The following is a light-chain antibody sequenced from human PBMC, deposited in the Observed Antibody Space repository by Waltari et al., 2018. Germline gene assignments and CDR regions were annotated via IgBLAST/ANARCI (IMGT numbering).Light chain of an antibody. J-gene: IGLJ3*02. CDR2: EVS. Sequence: QSALTQPASVSGSPGQSITITCTWSTSDGGGYVAWYQQSPGQAPKLILYEVSSRPSGVSTRVSGSKYGNTASLTISRLQADDEADYFCGSYLDNIWLFGGGTKLTVL. CDR1: TSDGGGY. CDR3: GSYLDNIWL. V-gene: IGLV2-14*01.